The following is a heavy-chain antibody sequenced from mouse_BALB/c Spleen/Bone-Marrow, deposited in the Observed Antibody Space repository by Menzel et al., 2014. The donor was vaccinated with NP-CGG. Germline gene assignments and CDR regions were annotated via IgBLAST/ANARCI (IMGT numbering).Heavy chain of an antibody. J-gene: IGHJ4*01. CDR1: GYSFTSYW. CDR2: IDPYDRYT. D-gene: IGHD3-1*01. Sequence: QVQLQYSVAELEKPGASVKLSCKASGYSFTSYWMHWVKQSPGKRLEWIGEIDPYDRYTNYNQKFKGKATLTVDKSSSTAYIELRNLTSQDSEVYDCATARTTSNDMDYWGQGTSVTVSS. V-gene: IGHV1-69*02. CDR3: ATARTTSNDMDY.